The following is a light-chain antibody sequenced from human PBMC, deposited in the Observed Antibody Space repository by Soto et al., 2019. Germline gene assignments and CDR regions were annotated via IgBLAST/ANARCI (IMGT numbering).Light chain of an antibody. CDR3: QQYGSSPWT. Sequence: EIVLTQSPGTLSLSPGERATLSCRASQSVTSSSLGWYQQKPGQAPRPLIYGASSRATGIPDRFSGSGSGTDFSLTISRLEPEDFAVYYCQQYGSSPWTFGQGTKVEIK. CDR2: GAS. V-gene: IGKV3-20*01. J-gene: IGKJ1*01. CDR1: QSVTSSS.